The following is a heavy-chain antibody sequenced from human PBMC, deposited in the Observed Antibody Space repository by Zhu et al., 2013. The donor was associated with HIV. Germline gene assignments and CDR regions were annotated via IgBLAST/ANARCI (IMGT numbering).Heavy chain of an antibody. V-gene: IGHV3-15*01. Sequence: VQLVESGGGLVKPGGSLRLSCAASGFTFSNAWMSWVRQAPGKGLEWVGRIKSKTDGGTTDYAAPVKGRFTISRDDSKNTLYLQMNSLKTEDTAVYYCTTLDRYYYDSSGYYYDYWGQGTLVTVSS. D-gene: IGHD3-22*01. J-gene: IGHJ4*02. CDR3: TTLDRYYYDSSGYYYDY. CDR2: IKSKTDGGTT. CDR1: GFTFSNAW.